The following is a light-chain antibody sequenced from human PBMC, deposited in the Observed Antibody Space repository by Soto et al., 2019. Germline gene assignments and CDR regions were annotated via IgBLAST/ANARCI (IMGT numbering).Light chain of an antibody. J-gene: IGKJ1*01. CDR3: QQYNSDS. CDR1: QTISSW. Sequence: DIQMTQSPSTLSGSVGDRVTITCRASQTISSWLAWYQQKPGKAPKLLIYKASTLKSGVPSRLSGSGSGTEFTLTISSLQPDDFANYYCQQYNSDSFGQGTKV. CDR2: KAS. V-gene: IGKV1-5*03.